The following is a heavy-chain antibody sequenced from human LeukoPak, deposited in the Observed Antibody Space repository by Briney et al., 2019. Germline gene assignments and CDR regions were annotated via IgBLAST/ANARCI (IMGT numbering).Heavy chain of an antibody. CDR2: ISGSGGST. CDR3: AQDNQLIVVVPAASYDY. Sequence: GGSLRLSCAASGFTFSSYAMSWVRQAPGKGLEWVSAISGSGGSTYYADSVKGRFTISRDNSKNTLYLQMNSLRAGDTAVYYCAQDNQLIVVVPAASYDYWGQGTLVTVSS. V-gene: IGHV3-23*01. CDR1: GFTFSSYA. J-gene: IGHJ4*02. D-gene: IGHD2-2*01.